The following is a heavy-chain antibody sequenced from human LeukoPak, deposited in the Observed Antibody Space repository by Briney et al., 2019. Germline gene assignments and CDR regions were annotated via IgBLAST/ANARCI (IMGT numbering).Heavy chain of an antibody. CDR1: GSISGYY. D-gene: IGHD2-2*01. Sequence: PSETLSLTCPVSGSISGYYWSWIRQPPGKGLEWIGYIYTSESTNYNPSLKSRVTISVDTSKNQFPLDLSSMTAADTAVYYCARQKCTSTSCLTKNAFDIWGQGTMVTVSS. V-gene: IGHV4-4*09. J-gene: IGHJ3*02. CDR3: ARQKCTSTSCLTKNAFDI. CDR2: IYTSEST.